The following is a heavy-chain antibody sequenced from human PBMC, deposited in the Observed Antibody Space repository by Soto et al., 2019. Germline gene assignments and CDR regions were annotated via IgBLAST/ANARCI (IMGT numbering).Heavy chain of an antibody. D-gene: IGHD1-26*01. CDR3: VRDTRWELRGFDT. Sequence: SETLSLTCVVSGFSISSGHYWGWIRQPPGKGLEWVASVYHSGSTSYNPSLKSRVSMSVDTSKNQFSLNLTSVTATDTAVYYCVRDTRWELRGFDTWGQGILVTVSS. CDR1: GFSISSGHY. CDR2: VYHSGST. J-gene: IGHJ5*02. V-gene: IGHV4-38-2*02.